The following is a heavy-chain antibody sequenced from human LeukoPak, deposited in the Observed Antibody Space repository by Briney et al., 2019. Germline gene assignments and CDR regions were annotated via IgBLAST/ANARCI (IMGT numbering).Heavy chain of an antibody. CDR2: ITGGGGST. V-gene: IGHV3-23*01. D-gene: IGHD2-15*01. Sequence: GGSLRLSCVASGFTLSSTDMSWVRQAPGKGLEWVSAITGGGGSTFYADPVKGRFTISRDNSKNTLYVQMNSLGAEDTAVYYCAKRPGYGFAFDLWGQGTMVTVSS. CDR1: GFTLSSTD. J-gene: IGHJ3*01. CDR3: AKRPGYGFAFDL.